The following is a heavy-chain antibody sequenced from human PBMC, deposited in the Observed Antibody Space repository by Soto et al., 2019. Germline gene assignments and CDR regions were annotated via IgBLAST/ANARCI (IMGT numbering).Heavy chain of an antibody. D-gene: IGHD6-19*01. J-gene: IGHJ4*02. Sequence: SETLSLTCAVYGGSFSGYYWSWIRQPPGKGLEWIGEINHSGSTNYNPSLKSRVTISVDTSKNQFSLKLSSVTAADTAVYYCARGLVVSSGWFSYWGQGTLVTVSS. CDR3: ARGLVVSSGWFSY. V-gene: IGHV4-34*01. CDR1: GGSFSGYY. CDR2: INHSGST.